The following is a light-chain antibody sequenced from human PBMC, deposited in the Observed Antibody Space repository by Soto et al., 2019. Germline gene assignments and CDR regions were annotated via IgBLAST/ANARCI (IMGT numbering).Light chain of an antibody. Sequence: QSALTQPPSASGSPGQSVTISCTGSSSDVGDYNYVSWYQQHPGKAPKLMIYEVSKRPSGVPDRLSGSKSGNTASLTVSGLQAEDEADYYCSSYGGSNPVVFGGGTKLTVL. V-gene: IGLV2-8*01. J-gene: IGLJ2*01. CDR3: SSYGGSNPVV. CDR1: SSDVGDYNY. CDR2: EVS.